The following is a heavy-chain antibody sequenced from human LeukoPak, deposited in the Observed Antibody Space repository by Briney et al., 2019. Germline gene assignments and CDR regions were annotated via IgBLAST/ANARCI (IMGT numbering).Heavy chain of an antibody. Sequence: SETLSLTCTVSGGSISGYYWSWIRQPPGKELEWIGYIYESGSTDYNPSLRSRVTISRDTSKNQVSLKLTSVTTADTAVYYCARHRATLMVFVRYYFDYWGQGTLVTVSS. CDR1: GGSISGYY. CDR3: ARHRATLMVFVRYYFDY. CDR2: IYESGST. J-gene: IGHJ4*02. V-gene: IGHV4-59*01. D-gene: IGHD3-16*01.